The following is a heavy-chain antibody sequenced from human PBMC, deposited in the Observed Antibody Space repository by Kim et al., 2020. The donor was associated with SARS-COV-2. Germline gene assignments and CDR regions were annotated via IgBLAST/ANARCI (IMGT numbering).Heavy chain of an antibody. D-gene: IGHD3-22*01. CDR2: IYSGGSST. V-gene: IGHV3-23*03. Sequence: GGSLRLSCAASGFTFSSYAMSWVRQAPGKGLEWVSVIYSGGSSTYYADSVKGRFTISRDNSKNTLYLQMNSLRAEDTAVYYCAKDSHSSGYYSDYWGQGTLVTVSS. J-gene: IGHJ4*02. CDR3: AKDSHSSGYYSDY. CDR1: GFTFSSYA.